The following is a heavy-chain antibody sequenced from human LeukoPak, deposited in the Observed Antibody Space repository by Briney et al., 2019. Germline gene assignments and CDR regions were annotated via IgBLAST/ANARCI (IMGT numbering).Heavy chain of an antibody. D-gene: IGHD3-22*01. J-gene: IGHJ6*03. CDR3: ARGWDSSGYSPFGYYYYYMDV. CDR2: IYYSGST. V-gene: IGHV4-59*01. CDR1: GGSISSYY. Sequence: SETLSLTCTVSGGSISSYYWSWIRQPPGKGLEWIGYIYYSGSTNYNPSLKSRVTISVDTSKNQFSLKLSSVTAADTAVYYCARGWDSSGYSPFGYYYYYMDVWGKGTTVTISS.